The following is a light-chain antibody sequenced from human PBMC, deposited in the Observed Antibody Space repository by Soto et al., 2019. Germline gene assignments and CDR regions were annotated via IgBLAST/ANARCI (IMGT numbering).Light chain of an antibody. CDR3: QQRGNRPPWT. J-gene: IGKJ1*01. Sequence: EIVMTQSPATLSLSPGERATLSCRASQSVDKYLVWYQQKPGQAPRLLIYDASNRATGIPARFSGSGSGTDFTLTIRSLEPEDLAVYYCQQRGNRPPWTFGQGTKVEIK. CDR1: QSVDKY. CDR2: DAS. V-gene: IGKV3-11*01.